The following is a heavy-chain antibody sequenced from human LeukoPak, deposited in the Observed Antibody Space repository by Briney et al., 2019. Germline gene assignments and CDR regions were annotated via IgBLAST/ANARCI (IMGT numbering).Heavy chain of an antibody. CDR2: IRSTANGYAT. V-gene: IGHV3-73*01. D-gene: IGHD3-10*01. CDR1: GFTFRGSA. J-gene: IGHJ4*02. Sequence: TGGSLRLSCAGSGFTFRGSAMHWVRQASGKGLEWVGRIRSTANGYATAYAASVKGRFTISRDDSKNTAYLQMDSLKTEDTAVYYCTGNYYGSGSYADFDYWGQGTLVTVSS. CDR3: TGNYYGSGSYADFDY.